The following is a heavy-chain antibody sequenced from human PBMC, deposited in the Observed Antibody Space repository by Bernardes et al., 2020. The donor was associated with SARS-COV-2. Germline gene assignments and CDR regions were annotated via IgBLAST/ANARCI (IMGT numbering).Heavy chain of an antibody. J-gene: IGHJ3*02. CDR2: ISAYNGNT. Sequence: ASVKVSCKASGYTFTSYVIIWVRQAPGQGLEWMGWISAYNGNTNYAQKLQGRVTMTTDTSTSTAYMELRSLRSDDTAVYYCARLYYYGSGSYSAFAFDIWGQGTMVTVSS. V-gene: IGHV1-18*01. D-gene: IGHD3-10*01. CDR1: GYTFTSYV. CDR3: ARLYYYGSGSYSAFAFDI.